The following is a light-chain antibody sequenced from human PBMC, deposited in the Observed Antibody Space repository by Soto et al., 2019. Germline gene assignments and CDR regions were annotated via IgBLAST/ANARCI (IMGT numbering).Light chain of an antibody. V-gene: IGLV1-44*01. J-gene: IGLJ1*01. Sequence: QSVLTQPPSASGTPGQTVTVSCSGSSSNIGSYTVNWYQQLPGTAPKLVIYSNHQRPSVFPDRFSGSKSGTSASLAISGLKSEDEADYYCAAWDYSLNGSVFGSGTKLTVL. CDR2: SNH. CDR1: SSNIGSYT. CDR3: AAWDYSLNGSV.